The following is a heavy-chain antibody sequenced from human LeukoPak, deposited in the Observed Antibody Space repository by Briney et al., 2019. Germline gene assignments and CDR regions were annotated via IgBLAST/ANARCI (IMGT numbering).Heavy chain of an antibody. CDR2: IYPGDSDT. CDR3: ARRSSEDFPDY. CDR1: GYSFTNYW. V-gene: IGHV5-51*01. Sequence: GESLQISCKGSGYSFTNYWIGWVRQMPGKGLEWMGIIYPGDSDTRYNPSFQGQVTISADKSISTAYVQWSSLKASDTAVYYCARRSSEDFPDYRGQGTQVTVSS. J-gene: IGHJ4*02. D-gene: IGHD2-2*01.